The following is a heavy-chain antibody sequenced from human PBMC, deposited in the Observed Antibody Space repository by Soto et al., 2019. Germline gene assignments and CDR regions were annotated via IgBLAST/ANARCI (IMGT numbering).Heavy chain of an antibody. J-gene: IGHJ3*02. D-gene: IGHD1-26*01. Sequence: ASVKVSCKASGYTFTSYGISWVRQAPGQGLEWMGWISAYNGNTNYAQKLQGRVTMTTDTSTSTAYMELRSLRSDDTAGFYWWWEGWELLRAFDIWGQGTMVTVSS. CDR3: WWEGWELLRAFDI. CDR2: ISAYNGNT. V-gene: IGHV1-18*04. CDR1: GYTFTSYG.